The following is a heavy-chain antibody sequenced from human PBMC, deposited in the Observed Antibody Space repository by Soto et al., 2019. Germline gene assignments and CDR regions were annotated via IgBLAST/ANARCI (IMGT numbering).Heavy chain of an antibody. V-gene: IGHV4-59*01. CDR2: IYYSGDT. CDR3: ARETGWGSYYDY. D-gene: IGHD3-10*01. J-gene: IGHJ4*02. CDR1: GGSIISYV. Sequence: PSETLSLTCTVCGGSIISYVCSWIRQPPGKGLEWIGYIYYSGDTNYSPSLKSRVTISVDTSKNQFSLKLSSVTAADTAVYYCARETGWGSYYDYRGQGALVTV.